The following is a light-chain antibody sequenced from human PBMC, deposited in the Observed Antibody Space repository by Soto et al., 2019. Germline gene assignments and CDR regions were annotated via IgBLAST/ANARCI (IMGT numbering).Light chain of an antibody. Sequence: DIHMTQSPSTLSASVGDRVTITCRASQSLSSRLAWYQQKPGKAPELLIYDASSLKSGVPSRFSGSESGTEFTLTISGLQPDDFATYYCQQYNNFWTFGQGTKVDIK. CDR3: QQYNNFWT. J-gene: IGKJ1*01. V-gene: IGKV1-5*01. CDR2: DAS. CDR1: QSLSSR.